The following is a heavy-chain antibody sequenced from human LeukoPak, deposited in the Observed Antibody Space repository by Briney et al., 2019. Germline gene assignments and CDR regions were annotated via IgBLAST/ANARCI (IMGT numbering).Heavy chain of an antibody. V-gene: IGHV3-23*01. Sequence: QPGGSLRLSCAASGFTFSSYAMSWVRQAPGKGLEWVSAISGSGGSTYYADSVKGRFTISRDNSKNTLYLQMNSLRAEDTALYYCARDKDVGATLFDYWGQGTLVTVSS. CDR2: ISGSGGST. CDR3: ARDKDVGATLFDY. D-gene: IGHD1-26*01. CDR1: GFTFSSYA. J-gene: IGHJ4*02.